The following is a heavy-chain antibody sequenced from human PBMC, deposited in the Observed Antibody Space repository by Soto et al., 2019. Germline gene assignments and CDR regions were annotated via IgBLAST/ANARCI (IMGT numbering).Heavy chain of an antibody. D-gene: IGHD3-3*01. CDR2: ISHTGTT. CDR3: AREGGVLRMSNWLDP. CDR1: GDSVISDSFY. J-gene: IGHJ5*02. V-gene: IGHV4-61*01. Sequence: PSETLSLTCTVSGDSVISDSFYWIWIRQPPGKALEWIGYISHTGTTSYNPSLQSRVTMSIHTSKNQFSLNLSSVTAADTAIYYCAREGGVLRMSNWLDPWGQGTLVTVSS.